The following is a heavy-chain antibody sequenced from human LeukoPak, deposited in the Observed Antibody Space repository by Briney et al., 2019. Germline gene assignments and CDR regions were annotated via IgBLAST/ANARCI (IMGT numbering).Heavy chain of an antibody. J-gene: IGHJ4*02. Sequence: ASVKVSCKASGYTFSSYGISWVRQAPGQGLEWMGWISPYNGNTDYAQNLQGRVTMTTDTSTSTVYMELRSLRSDDTAVYYCARDRSTSDYWGQGTLVTVSS. V-gene: IGHV1-18*04. D-gene: IGHD2-2*01. CDR3: ARDRSTSDY. CDR1: GYTFSSYG. CDR2: ISPYNGNT.